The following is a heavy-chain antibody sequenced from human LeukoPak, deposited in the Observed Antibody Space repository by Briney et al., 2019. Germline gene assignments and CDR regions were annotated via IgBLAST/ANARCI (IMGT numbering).Heavy chain of an antibody. CDR1: VGSFSGYY. CDR2: INHSGST. V-gene: IGHV4-34*01. Sequence: SETLSLTCAVYVGSFSGYYWSWIRQSPGKGLEWIGEINHSGSTNYNPSLKSRVTISVVTSKNQFSLKLSSVTAADTAVYYCARQREGYFDLWGRGNLVTVSS. CDR3: ARQREGYFDL. J-gene: IGHJ2*01.